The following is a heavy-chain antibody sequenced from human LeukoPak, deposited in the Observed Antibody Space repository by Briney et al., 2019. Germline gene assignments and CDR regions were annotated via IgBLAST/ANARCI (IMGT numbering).Heavy chain of an antibody. D-gene: IGHD3-22*01. J-gene: IGHJ3*02. CDR3: ARLRITMIVVVTYYVGRFDI. Sequence: SETLSLTCTVSGGSISSSSYYWGWIRQPPGEGLEWIGSIYYSGSTYYNPSLKSRVTISVDTSKNQFSLKLSSVTAADTAVYYCARLRITMIVVVTYYVGRFDIWGQGTMVTVSS. CDR2: IYYSGST. V-gene: IGHV4-39*01. CDR1: GGSISSSSYY.